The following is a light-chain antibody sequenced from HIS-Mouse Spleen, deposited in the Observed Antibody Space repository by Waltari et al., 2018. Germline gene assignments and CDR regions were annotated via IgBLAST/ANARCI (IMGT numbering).Light chain of an antibody. CDR2: DVS. CDR1: SSDVGGYNY. J-gene: IGLJ2*01. CDR3: CSYAGSYNVV. V-gene: IGLV2-11*01. Sequence: QSALTQPRSVSGSPGQSVTISCTGTSSDVGGYNYVSWYQQHPGQAPKLMIYDVSKRPYGVPDRCSCSKSGNTASLTISGLQAEDEADYYCCSYAGSYNVVFGGGTKLTVL.